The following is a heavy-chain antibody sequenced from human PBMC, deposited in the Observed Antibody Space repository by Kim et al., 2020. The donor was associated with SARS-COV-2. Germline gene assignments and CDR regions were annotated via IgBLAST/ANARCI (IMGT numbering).Heavy chain of an antibody. Sequence: GGSLRLSCAASGFTVSSNYMSWVRQAPGKGLEWVSVIYSGGSTYYADSVKGRFTISRDNSKNTLYLQMSSLRAEDTAVYYCARDLSTINSGWTSYYGMDV. J-gene: IGHJ6*01. CDR2: IYSGGST. V-gene: IGHV3-66*01. D-gene: IGHD6-19*01. CDR1: GFTVSSNY. CDR3: ARDLSTINSGWTSYYGMDV.